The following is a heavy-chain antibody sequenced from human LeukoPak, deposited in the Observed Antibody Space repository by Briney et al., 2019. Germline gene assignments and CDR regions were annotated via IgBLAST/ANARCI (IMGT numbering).Heavy chain of an antibody. D-gene: IGHD3-10*01. J-gene: IGHJ4*02. Sequence: SVKVSCKASGGTFSSYAISWVRQAPGQGLEWMGRIIPILGIANYAQKFQGRVTITADKSTSTAYMELSSLRSEDTAVYYCARAESYGSGSYYNDYWGQGTLVTVSS. CDR1: GGTFSSYA. CDR3: ARAESYGSGSYYNDY. V-gene: IGHV1-69*04. CDR2: IIPILGIA.